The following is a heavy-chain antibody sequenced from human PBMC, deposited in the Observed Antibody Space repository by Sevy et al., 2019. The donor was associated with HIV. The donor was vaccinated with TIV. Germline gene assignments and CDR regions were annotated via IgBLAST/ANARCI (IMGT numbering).Heavy chain of an antibody. D-gene: IGHD3-3*01. CDR1: GFTFSSYG. CDR2: ISYDGSNK. J-gene: IGHJ3*02. V-gene: IGHV3-30*18. Sequence: GGSLRLSCAASGFTFSSYGMHWVRQAPGKGLEWVAVISYDGSNKYYAYSMKGRFTISRANSKNTLYLQMKGLKAEDMAVYYCAKDNSSVLRFLEWLLYRGGIDAFDIWGQGTMVTVSS. CDR3: AKDNSSVLRFLEWLLYRGGIDAFDI.